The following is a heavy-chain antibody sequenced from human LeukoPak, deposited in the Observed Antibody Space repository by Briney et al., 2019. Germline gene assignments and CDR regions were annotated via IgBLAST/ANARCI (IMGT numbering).Heavy chain of an antibody. CDR2: IYPGDSDA. V-gene: IGHV5-51*01. Sequence: GVSLQISCQGSGYSFTSYWIGWVRQMPEKGLEWMGIIYPGDSDATYSPSFQGQVTISADKSISTAYLQWSSLKASDTAMYYCARRGYYDSSGYLGYFDLWGRGTLVTVSS. CDR1: GYSFTSYW. CDR3: ARRGYYDSSGYLGYFDL. J-gene: IGHJ2*01. D-gene: IGHD3-22*01.